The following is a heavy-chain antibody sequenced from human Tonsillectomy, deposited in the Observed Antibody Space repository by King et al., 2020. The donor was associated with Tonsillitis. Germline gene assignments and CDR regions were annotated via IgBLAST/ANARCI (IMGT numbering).Heavy chain of an antibody. Sequence: VQLQESGPGLVKPSQTLSLTCTVSGGSISSGGYYWTWIRQYPGKGLEWIGYISYTWSTYYNPSLRRRVTISADTPKNQSSLKLRSVTAADTAVYYCARDQRYGDSIFDYWGQGTLVTVSS. CDR1: GGSISSGGYY. J-gene: IGHJ4*02. D-gene: IGHD4-17*01. V-gene: IGHV4-31*03. CDR3: ARDQRYGDSIFDY. CDR2: ISYTWST.